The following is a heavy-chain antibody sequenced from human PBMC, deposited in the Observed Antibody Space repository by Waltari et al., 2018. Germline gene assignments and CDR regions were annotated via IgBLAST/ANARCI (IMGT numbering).Heavy chain of an antibody. D-gene: IGHD2-21*02. V-gene: IGHV1-69-2*01. J-gene: IGHJ5*02. Sequence: VQLVQSGAEVKKPGATVKISCKVSGYTFTDYYMHWVQQAPGKGLEWMGWMNPNSGNTGYAQKFQGRVTITADTSTDTAYMELSSLRSEDTAVYYCAGSVTLGSWFDPWGQGTLVTVSS. CDR3: AGSVTLGSWFDP. CDR2: MNPNSGNT. CDR1: GYTFTDYY.